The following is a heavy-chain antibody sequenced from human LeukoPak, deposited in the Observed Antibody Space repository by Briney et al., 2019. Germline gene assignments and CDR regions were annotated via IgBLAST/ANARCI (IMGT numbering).Heavy chain of an antibody. CDR2: IIPIFGTA. D-gene: IGHD6-13*01. CDR3: ARTERDSSWSLGY. V-gene: IGHV1-69*05. CDR1: GGTFSSYA. Sequence: SVKVSCKASGGTFSSYAISWVRQAPGQGLEWMGGIIPIFGTASYAQKFQGRVTMTRDTSTSTVYTELSSLRSEDTAVYYCARTERDSSWSLGYWGQGTLVTVSS. J-gene: IGHJ4*02.